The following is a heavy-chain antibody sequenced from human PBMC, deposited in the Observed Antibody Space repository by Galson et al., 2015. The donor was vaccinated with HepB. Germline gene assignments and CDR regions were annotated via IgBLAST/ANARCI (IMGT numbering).Heavy chain of an antibody. CDR1: GFTFSDYY. D-gene: IGHD4-17*01. Sequence: SLRLSCAASGFTFSDYYMSWLRQAPGKGLEWVSYISSSSSYTNYADSVKGRFTISRDNAKNSLCLQMNSLRAEDTAVYYCARVFTAVYGDSNFDYWGQGTLVTVSS. CDR2: ISSSSSYT. V-gene: IGHV3-11*06. CDR3: ARVFTAVYGDSNFDY. J-gene: IGHJ4*02.